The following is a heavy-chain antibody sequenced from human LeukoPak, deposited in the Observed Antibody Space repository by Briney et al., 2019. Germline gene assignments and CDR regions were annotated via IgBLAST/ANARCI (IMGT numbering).Heavy chain of an antibody. J-gene: IGHJ4*02. CDR2: ISYDGSNK. CDR1: GFTFSSYA. D-gene: IGHD3-16*01. CDR3: AKDPLVLLGYPYFDY. V-gene: IGHV3-30-3*01. Sequence: GGSLRLSCAASGFTFSSYAMHWVRQAPGKGLEWVAVISYDGSNKYYADSVKGRFTISRDNSKSTLYLQMNSLRAEDTAVYYCAKDPLVLLGYPYFDYWGQGTLVTVSS.